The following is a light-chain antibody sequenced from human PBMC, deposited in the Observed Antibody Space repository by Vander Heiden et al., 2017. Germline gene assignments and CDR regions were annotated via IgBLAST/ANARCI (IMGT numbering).Light chain of an antibody. CDR3: QVWDSSRDHPGV. CDR2: DDS. V-gene: IGLV3-21*02. Sequence: SYVLTHPPSVSVAPGPTASITCGGNHMGSKSVHWYQQKPGKAPGLVVYDDSDRPSGIPERFSGSNSGNTATLTISRVEAGDEADYYCQVWDSSRDHPGVFGGGTKLTVL. J-gene: IGLJ2*01. CDR1: HMGSKS.